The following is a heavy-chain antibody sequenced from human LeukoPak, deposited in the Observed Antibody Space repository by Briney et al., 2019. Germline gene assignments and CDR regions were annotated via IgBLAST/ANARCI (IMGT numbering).Heavy chain of an antibody. D-gene: IGHD3-22*01. CDR2: IYYSGST. CDR1: GGSISSSSYY. J-gene: IGHJ6*03. CDR3: ARARITMIVVGDLYYMDV. V-gene: IGHV4-39*07. Sequence: PSETLSLTCSVSGGSISSSSYYWGWIRQPPGKGLEWIGSIYYSGSTYYNPSLKSRVTISVDTSKNQFSLKLSSVTAADTAVYYCARARITMIVVGDLYYMDVWGKGTTVTVSS.